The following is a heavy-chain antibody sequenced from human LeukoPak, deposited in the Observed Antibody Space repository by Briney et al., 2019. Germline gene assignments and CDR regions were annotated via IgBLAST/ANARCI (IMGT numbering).Heavy chain of an antibody. CDR2: IYYSGST. V-gene: IGHV4-59*01. D-gene: IGHD3-10*01. Sequence: SETLSLTCTVSGGSISSYYWSWIRQPPGKGLEWIGYIYYSGSTNYNPSLKSRVTISVDTSKNQFSLKLSSVTAADTAVYYCARSDYHNSGSHTVFDAFDIWGQGTRVTVSS. CDR1: GGSISSYY. CDR3: ARSDYHNSGSHTVFDAFDI. J-gene: IGHJ3*02.